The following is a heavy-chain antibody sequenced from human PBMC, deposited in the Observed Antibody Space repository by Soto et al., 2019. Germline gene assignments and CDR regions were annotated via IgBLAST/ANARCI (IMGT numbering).Heavy chain of an antibody. Sequence: TGGSLRLSCTDSGFSFNTYVMDWVRQAPGKGLEWVARILYDGSKEYYADPVKGRFTISRDNSKNTLYLQMDRLRVEDTAVYFCANRLALIADHWGQGTPVTVSS. CDR3: ANRLALIADH. J-gene: IGHJ4*02. D-gene: IGHD2-21*01. CDR2: ILYDGSKE. V-gene: IGHV3-30*18. CDR1: GFSFNTYV.